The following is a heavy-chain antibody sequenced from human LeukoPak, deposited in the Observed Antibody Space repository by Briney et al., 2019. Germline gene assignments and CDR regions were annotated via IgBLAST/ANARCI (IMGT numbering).Heavy chain of an antibody. CDR3: ARGAYGGNSDGAFDI. Sequence: SETLSLTCAVYGGSFSGYYWSWLRQPPGKGLERVGEINHSGSTNYNPSLKSRVTISGDTSKNQFSLKLSSVTAADTAVYYCARGAYGGNSDGAFDIWGQGTMVTVSS. CDR1: GGSFSGYY. J-gene: IGHJ3*02. D-gene: IGHD4-23*01. V-gene: IGHV4-34*01. CDR2: INHSGST.